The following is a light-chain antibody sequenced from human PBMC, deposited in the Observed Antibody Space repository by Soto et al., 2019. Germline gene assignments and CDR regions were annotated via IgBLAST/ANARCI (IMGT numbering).Light chain of an antibody. CDR3: QPYDISLHNYG. CDR2: GYS. J-gene: IGLJ1*01. CDR1: ASYMKLPYA. V-gene: IGLV1-40*01. Sequence: FVLTRPPSVSGAPVRRISISCTGSASYMKLPYALHCYQHLPGITTSLPIYGYSNRPSGYPDLFSLSKSGIAASLAIARLQAEDECDYYLQPYDISLHNYGFGTGTKVTVL.